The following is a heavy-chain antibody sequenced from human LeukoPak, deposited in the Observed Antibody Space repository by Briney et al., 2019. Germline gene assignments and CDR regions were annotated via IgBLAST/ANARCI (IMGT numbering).Heavy chain of an antibody. J-gene: IGHJ5*02. CDR1: GYSFTNYW. CDR3: ARQGLVSLGALRIWFDP. Sequence: GESLKISCQDSGYSFTNYWIGWVRQMPGKGLEWMGIIYPGDSDTRYSPSFQGQVTISADKSISTAYLQWSSLKASDTAMYYCARQGLVSLGALRIWFDPWGQGTLVTVSS. V-gene: IGHV5-51*01. CDR2: IYPGDSDT. D-gene: IGHD3-16*01.